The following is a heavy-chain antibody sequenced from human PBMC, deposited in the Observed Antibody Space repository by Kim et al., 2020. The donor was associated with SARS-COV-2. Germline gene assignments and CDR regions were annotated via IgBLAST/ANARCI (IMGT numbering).Heavy chain of an antibody. Sequence: SETLSLTCTVSGGSISSYYWSWIRQPPGKGLEWIGYIYYSGSTNYNPSLKSRVTISVDTSKNQFSLKLSSVTAADTAVYYCARVGGSYLGYYYYGMDVWGQGTTVTVSS. V-gene: IGHV4-59*01. CDR1: GGSISSYY. D-gene: IGHD1-26*01. CDR3: ARVGGSYLGYYYYGMDV. J-gene: IGHJ6*02. CDR2: IYYSGST.